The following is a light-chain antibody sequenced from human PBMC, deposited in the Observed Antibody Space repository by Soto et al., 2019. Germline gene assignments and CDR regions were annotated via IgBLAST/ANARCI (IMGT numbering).Light chain of an antibody. CDR3: QQYGSSPPVT. CDR2: GAS. V-gene: IGKV3-20*01. Sequence: EIVLTQSPGTLSLSPGERATLSCRASQTIRNNYLAWYQQKPGQAPRLLIYGASARATGIPDRFSGSGSGTDFTLTISTLEPEDFAVYYCQQYGSSPPVTFGGGTKVEIK. J-gene: IGKJ4*01. CDR1: QTIRNNY.